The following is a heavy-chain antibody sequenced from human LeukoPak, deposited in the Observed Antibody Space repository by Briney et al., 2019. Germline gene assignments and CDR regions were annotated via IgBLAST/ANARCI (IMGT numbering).Heavy chain of an antibody. CDR1: SGSINSYY. CDR2: IYTTCKT. D-gene: IGHD3-16*02. J-gene: IGHJ4*02. Sequence: SETLSLTCTVSSGSINSYYWGWVRQPAGRGLEWIGRIYTTCKTDYNPSLKSRLTMSVDTSKRQFSLNLRSVTAADTAIYYCARLGYTASHYFLDFWSQGTLVTVSS. CDR3: ARLGYTASHYFLDF. V-gene: IGHV4-4*07.